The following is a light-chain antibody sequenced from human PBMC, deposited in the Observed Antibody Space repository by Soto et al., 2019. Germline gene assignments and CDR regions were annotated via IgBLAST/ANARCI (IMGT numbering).Light chain of an antibody. CDR3: RSYAGSNTWV. CDR2: AVT. V-gene: IGLV2-11*02. J-gene: IGLJ7*01. CDR1: SSDVGGYNY. Sequence: QSALTQPRSVSGSPGQSVTISCNGASSDVGGYNYVSWHQQHPGKAPKLIIFAVTQRPSGVPDRFSGSKSGNTASLTISGLPADDEADYYCRSYAGSNTWVFGGGTQLTVL.